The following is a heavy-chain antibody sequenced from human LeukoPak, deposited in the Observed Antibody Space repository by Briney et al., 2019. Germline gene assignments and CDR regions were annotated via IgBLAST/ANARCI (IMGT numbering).Heavy chain of an antibody. V-gene: IGHV3-23*01. CDR1: GFTFSSDA. CDR2: TSGSGGST. D-gene: IGHD2-2*01. Sequence: GGSLRLSCAASGFTFSSDAMSWVRQAPGKVLEWVSATSGSGGSTYYADSVKGRFTISRDNSKNTLYLQMNSLRAEDTAVYYCVTYQLLLYGFDYWGQGTLVTVSS. CDR3: VTYQLLLYGFDY. J-gene: IGHJ4*02.